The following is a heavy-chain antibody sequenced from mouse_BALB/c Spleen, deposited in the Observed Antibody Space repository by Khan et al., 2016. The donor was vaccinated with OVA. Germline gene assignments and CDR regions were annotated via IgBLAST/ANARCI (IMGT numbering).Heavy chain of an antibody. CDR1: GFTFSSYG. J-gene: IGHJ2*01. V-gene: IGHV5-6-3*01. CDR3: ARMARTKN. Sequence: EVELVESGGGLVQPGGSLKLSCAASGFTFSSYGMSLVRQTPAKRLELVATINSNGGSTYYQDSVKGRFTISRDNAKNTRYLQMRRLKSEDTAMYYDARMARTKNWGQGTTITVSS. CDR2: INSNGGST.